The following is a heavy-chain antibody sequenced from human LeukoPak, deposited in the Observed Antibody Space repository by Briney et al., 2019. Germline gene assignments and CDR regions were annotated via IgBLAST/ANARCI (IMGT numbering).Heavy chain of an antibody. CDR1: GGSISSYY. V-gene: IGHV4-59*08. CDR3: AYSYGGYYFDY. D-gene: IGHD5-18*01. Sequence: PETLSLTCTVSGGSISSYYWSWVRQPPGKGLEWVGYIYDSGSTNYNPSLKSRVTISVDTSKNQFSLKLSSVTAADTAVYYCAYSYGGYYFDYWGQGTLVTVSS. J-gene: IGHJ4*02. CDR2: IYDSGST.